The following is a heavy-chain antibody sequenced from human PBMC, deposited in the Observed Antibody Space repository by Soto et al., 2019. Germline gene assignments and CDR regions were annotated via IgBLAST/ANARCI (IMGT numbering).Heavy chain of an antibody. CDR1: GYTFTSYY. V-gene: IGHV1-18*01. J-gene: IGHJ4*02. CDR3: ARDLPPLEY. D-gene: IGHD1-1*01. CDR2: ISAYNSNT. Sequence: QVQLVQSGAEVKKPGASVKVSCKASGYTFTSYYITWVRQAPGQGLEWMGWISAYNSNTNYAQKLQGRVTMTTDTSTSTAHMELRSLRSDDTAFYYGARDLPPLEYWGQGTLVTVSS.